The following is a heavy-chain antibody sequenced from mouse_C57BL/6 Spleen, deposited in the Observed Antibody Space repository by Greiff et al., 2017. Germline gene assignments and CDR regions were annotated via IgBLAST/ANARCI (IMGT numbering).Heavy chain of an antibody. CDR3: ARELGFAY. D-gene: IGHD4-1*01. V-gene: IGHV2-2*01. J-gene: IGHJ3*01. Sequence: QVQLKQSGPGLVQPSQSLSITCTVSGFSLTSYGVHWVRQSPGKGLDWLGVIWSGGSTAYNAAFISRLSISKDNSKSQVFFHMNSLQADDTSIYYFARELGFAYWGQGTLVTVSA. CDR2: IWSGGST. CDR1: GFSLTSYG.